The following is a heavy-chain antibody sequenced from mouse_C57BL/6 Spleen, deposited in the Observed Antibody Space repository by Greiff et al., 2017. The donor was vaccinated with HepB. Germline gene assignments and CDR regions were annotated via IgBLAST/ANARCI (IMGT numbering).Heavy chain of an antibody. CDR1: GYTFTSYW. J-gene: IGHJ2*01. D-gene: IGHD2-3*01. CDR3: ARGWYEGGYYLEDY. Sequence: QVHVKQPGAELVKPGASVKLSCKASGYTFTSYWMHWVKQRPGRGLEWIGRIDPNSGGTKYNEKFKSKATLTVDKPSSTAYMQLSSLTSEDSAVYYCARGWYEGGYYLEDYWGQGTTLTVSS. CDR2: IDPNSGGT. V-gene: IGHV1-72*01.